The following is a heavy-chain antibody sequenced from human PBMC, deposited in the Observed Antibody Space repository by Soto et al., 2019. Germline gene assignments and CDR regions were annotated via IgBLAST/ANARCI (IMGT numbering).Heavy chain of an antibody. V-gene: IGHV4-59*12. CDR2: IYYSGST. J-gene: IGHJ5*02. Sequence: SETLSLTCTVSGGSISSYYWSWIRQPPGKGLEWIGYIYYSGSTDYDPSLKSRVTISVDTSKNQFSLKLSSVAAADTAVYYCARVPDRWGQGTLVTVSS. CDR1: GGSISSYY. D-gene: IGHD2-2*01. CDR3: ARVPDR.